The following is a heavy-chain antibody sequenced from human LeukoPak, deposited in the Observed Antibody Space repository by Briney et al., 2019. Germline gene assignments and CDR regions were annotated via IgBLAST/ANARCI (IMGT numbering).Heavy chain of an antibody. CDR1: GGSFSGYY. Sequence: SETLSLTCAVYGGSFSGYYCSWIRQPPGKGLDWIGEINQIGNTNYNPSLKSRVTISVDTSKNQFSLKLSSVTAADTAVYYCARGKGLTIFGVVIMFAGSYYMDVWGKGTTVTVSS. V-gene: IGHV4-34*01. D-gene: IGHD3-3*01. CDR2: INQIGNT. J-gene: IGHJ6*03. CDR3: ARGKGLTIFGVVIMFAGSYYMDV.